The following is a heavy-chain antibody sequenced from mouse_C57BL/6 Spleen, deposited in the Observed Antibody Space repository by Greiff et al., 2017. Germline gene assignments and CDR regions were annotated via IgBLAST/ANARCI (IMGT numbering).Heavy chain of an antibody. CDR2: ISHGGSYT. CDR1: GFTFSSYA. CDR3: ARERPFDY. V-gene: IGHV5-4*01. Sequence: EVKLMESGGGLVKPGGSLKLSCAASGFTFSSYAMSWVRQTPEKGLEWVATISHGGSYTYYADNVKGRVTISRDNAKNNLYLQISHLKSEDTAMYYCARERPFDYWGQGTTLTVSS. J-gene: IGHJ2*01.